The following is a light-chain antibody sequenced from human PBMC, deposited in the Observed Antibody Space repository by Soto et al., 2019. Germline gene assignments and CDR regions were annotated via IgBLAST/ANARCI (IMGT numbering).Light chain of an antibody. J-gene: IGKJ1*01. CDR3: QQYNNWPRT. CDR1: QSVSSN. Sequence: EIGMTQSPATLSVSPGERATLSCRASQSVSSNLAWYQQKPGQAPRLLIYGASTRATGIPARFSGSGSGTEFTLTISGLQSEDFAVYYCQQYNNWPRTFGQGTKV. CDR2: GAS. V-gene: IGKV3-15*01.